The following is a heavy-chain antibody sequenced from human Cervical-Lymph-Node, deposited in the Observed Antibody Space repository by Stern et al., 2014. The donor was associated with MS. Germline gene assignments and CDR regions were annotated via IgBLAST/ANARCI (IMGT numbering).Heavy chain of an antibody. J-gene: IGHJ3*02. V-gene: IGHV1-46*01. Sequence: DQLVQSGAEVKKPGASVKVSCKASGYTFTSYYMHWVRQAPGQGLEWMGIINPSGGSTSYAQKFQGRVTMTRDTSTSTVYMECSSLSSEDTAVYYCARNADGYGDYADAFDIWGQGTMVTVSS. CDR3: ARNADGYGDYADAFDI. D-gene: IGHD4-17*01. CDR2: INPSGGST. CDR1: GYTFTSYY.